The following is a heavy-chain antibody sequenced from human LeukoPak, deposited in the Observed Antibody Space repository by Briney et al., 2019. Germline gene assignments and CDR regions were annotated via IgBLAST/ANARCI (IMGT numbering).Heavy chain of an antibody. J-gene: IGHJ4*02. CDR2: IYYSGST. CDR3: ARETTVTTGLVDY. D-gene: IGHD4-17*01. V-gene: IGHV4-59*01. CDR1: GGSISSYY. Sequence: PSETLSLTCTVSGGSISSYYWSWLRQPPGKGLEWIGYIYYSGSTNYNPSLKSRVTISVDTSKSQFSVKLSSVTAADTAVYYCARETTVTTGLVDYWGQGTLVTVSS.